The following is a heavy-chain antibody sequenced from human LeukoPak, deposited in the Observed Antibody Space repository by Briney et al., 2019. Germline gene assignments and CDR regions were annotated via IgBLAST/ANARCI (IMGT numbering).Heavy chain of an antibody. V-gene: IGHV3-33*01. Sequence: GRSLRLSCAASGFIFSSYGMHWVRQAPGKGLEWVAVIWYDGSNKYYADSVKGRFTISRDNAKNSLYLQMNSLRAEDTAVYYCARVYGDYGHFDYWGQGTLVTVSS. CDR1: GFIFSSYG. CDR3: ARVYGDYGHFDY. CDR2: IWYDGSNK. D-gene: IGHD4-17*01. J-gene: IGHJ4*02.